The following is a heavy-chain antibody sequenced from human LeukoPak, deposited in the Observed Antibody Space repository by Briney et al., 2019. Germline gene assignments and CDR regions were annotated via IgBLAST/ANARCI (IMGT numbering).Heavy chain of an antibody. CDR2: ISAYNGNT. V-gene: IGHV1-18*01. CDR1: GYTFTSYA. Sequence: EASVKVSCKASGYTFTSYAMNWVRQAPGQGLEWMGWISAYNGNTNYAQKLQGRVTMTTDTSTSTAYMELRSLRSDDTAVYYCARDNTGAYSSGWYYFDYWGQGTLVTVSS. D-gene: IGHD6-19*01. J-gene: IGHJ4*02. CDR3: ARDNTGAYSSGWYYFDY.